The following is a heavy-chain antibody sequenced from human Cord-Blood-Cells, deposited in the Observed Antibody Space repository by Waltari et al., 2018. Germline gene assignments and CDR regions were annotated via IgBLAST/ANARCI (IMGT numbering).Heavy chain of an antibody. CDR3: ARDSPSLPAAGTAFQH. CDR2: RKQDGSEK. Sequence: EVQLVESGGGLVQPGGSLRLSCAASGFTFSSYWMSWVRKGPGKGLEWVVNRKQDGSEKYYVDSVKGRVTISRDNAKNSLYLQMNSLRAEDTAVYYCARDSPSLPAAGTAFQHWGQGTLVTVSS. V-gene: IGHV3-7*01. J-gene: IGHJ1*01. D-gene: IGHD6-13*01. CDR1: GFTFSSYW.